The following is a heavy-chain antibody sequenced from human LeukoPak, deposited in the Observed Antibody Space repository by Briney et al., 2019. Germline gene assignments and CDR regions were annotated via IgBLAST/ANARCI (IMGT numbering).Heavy chain of an antibody. D-gene: IGHD1-26*01. CDR1: GFSFSSYS. Sequence: GGSLRLSCAASGFSFSSYSMNWVRQAPGKGLEWVSSISTSSDYLYYSDSVKGRFTISRDNAKNSLYLQINSLRAEDTAVYYCARDPPRASIVGATTWGQGTLVTVSS. CDR3: ARDPPRASIVGATT. V-gene: IGHV3-21*01. CDR2: ISTSSDYL. J-gene: IGHJ5*02.